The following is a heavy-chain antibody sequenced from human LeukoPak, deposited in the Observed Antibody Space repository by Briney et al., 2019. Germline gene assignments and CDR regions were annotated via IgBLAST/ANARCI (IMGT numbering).Heavy chain of an antibody. V-gene: IGHV3-7*03. J-gene: IGHJ4*02. CDR2: IKQDGSEK. Sequence: GGSLRLSCAASGFTFSSYWMSWVRQAPGKGLEWVANIKQDGSEKYHVDSVKGRFTISRDNAKNSLYLQMNSLRAEDTAVYYCAKDGGLWVSAHWGDSWGRGTLVTVSS. D-gene: IGHD7-27*01. CDR1: GFTFSSYW. CDR3: AKDGGLWVSAHWGDS.